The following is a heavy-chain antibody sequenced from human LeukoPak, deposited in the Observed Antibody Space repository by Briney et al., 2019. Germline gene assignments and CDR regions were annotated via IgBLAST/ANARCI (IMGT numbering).Heavy chain of an antibody. V-gene: IGHV4-4*02. CDR1: GGSVSSDNW. CDR3: ARDRAMSI. D-gene: IGHD5-18*01. J-gene: IGHJ3*02. CDR2: VYRSGST. Sequence: SGTLSLTCAVSGGSVSSDNWWSWVRQPPGKGLEWIGKVYRSGSTKYNPSLKSRITMSVDTSKNQFSLNLSSVTAADTAIYYCARDRAMSIWGQGTVVTVSS.